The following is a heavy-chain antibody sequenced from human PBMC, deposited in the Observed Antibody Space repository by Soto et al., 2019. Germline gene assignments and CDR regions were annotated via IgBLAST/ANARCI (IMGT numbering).Heavy chain of an antibody. CDR2: ISYDSTKT. CDR1: GFTFNSYG. J-gene: IGHJ6*02. CDR3: ARTRSAWSDFHYSSLDV. Sequence: QVQLVASGGGVVQPGRSLRLSCAASGFTFNSYGMHWVRQGPGNGLEWVAFISYDSTKTYYADSVKGRFTISRDNSNSGLYVQINSLTCEDTAVYYCARTRSAWSDFHYSSLDVWGQGTTVTVSS. D-gene: IGHD2-15*01. V-gene: IGHV3-30*03.